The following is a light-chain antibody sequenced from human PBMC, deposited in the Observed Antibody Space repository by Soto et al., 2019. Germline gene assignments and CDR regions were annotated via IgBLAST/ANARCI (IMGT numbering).Light chain of an antibody. CDR2: DAS. V-gene: IGKV1-5*01. CDR1: QSISSW. CDR3: QQYENYWT. Sequence: DIQMTQSPSTLSASVGDRVTITCRASQSISSWLAWYQHKPGKAPKLLIYDASNLDSGVPSRFSGSGSGTEFSLTFSNLQPDDCATYYCQQYENYWTFGQGTKVDIK. J-gene: IGKJ1*01.